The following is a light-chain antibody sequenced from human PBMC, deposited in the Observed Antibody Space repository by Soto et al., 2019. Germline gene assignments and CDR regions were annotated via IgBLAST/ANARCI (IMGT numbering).Light chain of an antibody. J-gene: IGKJ5*01. CDR3: PQSFNIPPLP. V-gene: IGKV1-39*01. CDR1: QSISSY. CDR2: AAS. Sequence: DIQMTQSPSSLSASVGDRVTITCRASQSISSYLNWYQQKPGKAPKLLSYAASSLQSGVASRFSGSGSGKDLTISIRRPDRQYFANCFCPQSFNIPPLPFAQGTRLQ.